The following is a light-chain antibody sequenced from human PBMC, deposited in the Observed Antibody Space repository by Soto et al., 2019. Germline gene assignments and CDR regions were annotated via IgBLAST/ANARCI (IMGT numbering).Light chain of an antibody. CDR1: QSVSSSY. V-gene: IGKV3-20*01. CDR2: GAS. Sequence: EIVLTQSPGTLSLSPGERATLSCRASQSVSSSYLAWYQQQPGQAPRLLIYGASGRATGIPDRCSGSGSGTDFTITISRLEPEDFAVYYCQQYPGYTFGQGTKLEIK. CDR3: QQYPGYT. J-gene: IGKJ2*01.